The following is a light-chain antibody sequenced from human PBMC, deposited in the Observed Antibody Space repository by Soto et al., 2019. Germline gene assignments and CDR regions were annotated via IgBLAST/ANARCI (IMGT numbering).Light chain of an antibody. CDR1: QDIRND. Sequence: QRTQFPSPLPPSVGARFTIPCRASQDIRNDLGWYQQKPGKAPKLLIYGASSLQSGVPSRFAGSGSGTDFTLTISSLQPEDFASYFCLQDYNYLWTFGQGTKVDI. V-gene: IGKV1-6*01. CDR2: GAS. J-gene: IGKJ1*01. CDR3: LQDYNYLWT.